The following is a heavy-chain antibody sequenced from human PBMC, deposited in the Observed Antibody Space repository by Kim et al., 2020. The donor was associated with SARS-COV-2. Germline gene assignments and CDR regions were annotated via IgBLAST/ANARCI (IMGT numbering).Heavy chain of an antibody. V-gene: IGHV3-48*02. CDR3: ARDGGSGWYEDY. D-gene: IGHD6-19*01. Sequence: YNANSVKGRFTSSRDNDKNSLYLQMNSLRDEDTAVYYGARDGGSGWYEDYWGQGTLVTVSS. J-gene: IGHJ4*02.